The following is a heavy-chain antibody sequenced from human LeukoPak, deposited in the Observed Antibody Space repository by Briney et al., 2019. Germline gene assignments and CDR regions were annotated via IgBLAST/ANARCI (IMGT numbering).Heavy chain of an antibody. J-gene: IGHJ4*02. Sequence: PSETLSLTCTVSGGSISSYYWSWIRQPPGQGLEWIGNIYNSGSTNYNPSLKSRVTISVDTSKNQFSLKLSSVTAADTAVYYCARATVTTVYFDYWGQGTLVTVSS. V-gene: IGHV4-59*01. CDR1: GGSISSYY. D-gene: IGHD4-17*01. CDR3: ARATVTTVYFDY. CDR2: IYNSGST.